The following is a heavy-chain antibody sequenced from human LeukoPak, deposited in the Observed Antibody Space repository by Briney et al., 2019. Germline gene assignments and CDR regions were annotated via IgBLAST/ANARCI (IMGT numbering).Heavy chain of an antibody. V-gene: IGHV3-21*01. CDR3: ARDGVTRRYNTYYYMDV. CDR2: ISISSSYI. D-gene: IGHD1-1*01. J-gene: IGHJ6*03. Sequence: SGGSLRLSCAASGFTFSRYSMNWVRQAPGKGLEWVSSISISSSYIYYADSVKGRFTMSRDNAKNSLYLQVNSLRGDDTAIYYCARDGVTRRYNTYYYMDVWGEGTTVAVSS. CDR1: GFTFSRYS.